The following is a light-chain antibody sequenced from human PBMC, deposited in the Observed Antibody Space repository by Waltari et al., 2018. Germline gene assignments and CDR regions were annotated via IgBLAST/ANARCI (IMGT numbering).Light chain of an antibody. CDR3: QQTYGAPNT. V-gene: IGKV1-39*01. CDR1: QSISTY. J-gene: IGKJ2*01. CDR2: GVS. Sequence: IQMTPSPSSLSASVGARVTITCRASQSISTYLNWFQPKPGKAPNLLIYGVSTLQSGVPSRFSGSGSGTDFTLTISSLQPEDFASYYCQQTYGAPNTFGQGTKLEIK.